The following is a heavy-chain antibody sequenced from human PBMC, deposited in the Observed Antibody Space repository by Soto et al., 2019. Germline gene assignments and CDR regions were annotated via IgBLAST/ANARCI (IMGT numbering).Heavy chain of an antibody. CDR3: ARKGSIYGSGIDWFDP. CDR2: ISSSGSTI. J-gene: IGHJ5*02. CDR1: GFTFSDYY. D-gene: IGHD3-10*01. V-gene: IGHV3-11*01. Sequence: LRLSCAASGFTFSDYYMSWIRQAPGKGLEWVSYISSSGSTIFYADSVKGRFTISRDNAINSLYLQMNSLRAEDTAVYYCARKGSIYGSGIDWFDPWGQGTLVTVSS.